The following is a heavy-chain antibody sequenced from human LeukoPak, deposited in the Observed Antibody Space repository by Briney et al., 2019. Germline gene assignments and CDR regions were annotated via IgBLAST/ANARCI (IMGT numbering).Heavy chain of an antibody. D-gene: IGHD3-10*01. J-gene: IGHJ4*02. Sequence: GGPLKLSCATSAFSFNTYGMHWVRQAPGKGLQWVAFIRYNGNDQYYADSVKGRFTISRDNSKNTLYLQMNSLRAEDTAVYYCAKDGRSQGGSGLFDYRGQGTLVTVSS. CDR1: AFSFNTYG. CDR3: AKDGRSQGGSGLFDY. CDR2: IRYNGNDQ. V-gene: IGHV3-30*02.